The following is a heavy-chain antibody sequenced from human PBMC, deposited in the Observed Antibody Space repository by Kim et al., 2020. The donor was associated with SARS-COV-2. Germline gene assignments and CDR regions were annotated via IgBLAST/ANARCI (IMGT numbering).Heavy chain of an antibody. J-gene: IGHJ4*02. Sequence: SPSFQGQVTISADKSISTAYLQWSSLKASDTAMYYCASSGYSSSWHFDYWGQGTLVTVSS. CDR3: ASSGYSSSWHFDY. D-gene: IGHD6-13*01. V-gene: IGHV5-51*01.